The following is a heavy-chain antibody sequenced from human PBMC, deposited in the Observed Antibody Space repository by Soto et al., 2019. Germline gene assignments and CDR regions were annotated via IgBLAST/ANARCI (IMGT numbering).Heavy chain of an antibody. V-gene: IGHV3-7*03. CDR3: ARDRGATRIWDAFDI. Sequence: EVQLVESGGGLVQPGGSLRLSCAASRFTFGSYWMSWVRQAPGKGLEWVANIKQDGSETYYVDSVKGRFTISRDNAKNSLFLQMNSLRVEDAAVYYCARDRGATRIWDAFDIWGQGTMVTVSS. D-gene: IGHD1-26*01. CDR1: RFTFGSYW. J-gene: IGHJ3*02. CDR2: IKQDGSET.